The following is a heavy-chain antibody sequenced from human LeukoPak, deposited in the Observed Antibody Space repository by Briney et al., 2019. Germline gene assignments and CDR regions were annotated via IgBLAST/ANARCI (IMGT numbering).Heavy chain of an antibody. V-gene: IGHV4-39*07. CDR2: IYYSGST. CDR1: GGSFSSSNYY. J-gene: IGHJ6*02. D-gene: IGHD2-21*01. Sequence: SETLSLTCTVSGGSFSSSNYYWGRIRQPPGKGLEWIGSIYYSGSTYYNPSLRTRLTISVDTSKNQCSLKLSSVTAADTAVYYCARGGDPHYGMDVWGQGTTVTVSS. CDR3: ARGGDPHYGMDV.